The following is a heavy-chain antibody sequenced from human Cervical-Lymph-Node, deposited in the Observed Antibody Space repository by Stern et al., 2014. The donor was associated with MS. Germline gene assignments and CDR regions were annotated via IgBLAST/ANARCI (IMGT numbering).Heavy chain of an antibody. D-gene: IGHD2-21*01. CDR3: ARWSVACDS. J-gene: IGHJ4*02. V-gene: IGHV5-51*03. CDR2: IYTGDSDM. Sequence: EVQLVESGAGVRKPGDSLKISCKTSGYRFINNWIAWVRQGPGKGLEWIGIIYTGDSDMRYSPSFQGHGTISVTKSISNSYLQLRSLKASDTAVYYCARWSVACDSWGQGALITVSS. CDR1: GYRFINNW.